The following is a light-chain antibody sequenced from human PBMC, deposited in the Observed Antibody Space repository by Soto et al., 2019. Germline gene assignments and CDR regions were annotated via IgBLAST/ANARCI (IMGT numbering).Light chain of an antibody. CDR3: QTRGTGIHVV. Sequence: QLVLTQSPSASASLGASVKLTCTLSSGHSSYAIAWHQQQPEKGPRYLMKLDSDGSHTKGDAIPDRFSGSSSGAERYLTISSLQSDDEADYYCQTRGTGIHVVFGGGTKLTVL. CDR1: SGHSSYA. J-gene: IGLJ2*01. CDR2: LDSDGSH. V-gene: IGLV4-69*01.